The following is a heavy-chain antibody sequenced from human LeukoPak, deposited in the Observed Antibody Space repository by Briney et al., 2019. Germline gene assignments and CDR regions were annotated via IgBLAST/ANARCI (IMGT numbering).Heavy chain of an antibody. CDR3: ARAIDGHYFDY. J-gene: IGHJ4*02. CDR1: GFTFSSYA. Sequence: PGGSLRLSCAASGFTFSSYAMSWVRRAPGKGLEWVAVTSYDGSNKYYADSVKGRFTISRDNSKNTLYLQMNSLRAEDTAVYYCARAIDGHYFDYWGQGTLVTVSS. CDR2: TSYDGSNK. V-gene: IGHV3-30-3*01. D-gene: IGHD2-2*01.